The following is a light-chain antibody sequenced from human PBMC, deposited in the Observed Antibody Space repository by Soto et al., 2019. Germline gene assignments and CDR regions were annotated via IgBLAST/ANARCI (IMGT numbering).Light chain of an antibody. CDR2: DAS. CDR1: QSVSSY. Sequence: EIVLTQSPATLSLSPGERATLSCRASQSVSSYLAWYQQKPGQAPRLLIYDASNRATGIPARFSGSGSGTDFTLTISSLEPEDFAVYYCQQLNQWPPETFGQGTKVDI. CDR3: QQLNQWPPET. V-gene: IGKV3-11*01. J-gene: IGKJ1*01.